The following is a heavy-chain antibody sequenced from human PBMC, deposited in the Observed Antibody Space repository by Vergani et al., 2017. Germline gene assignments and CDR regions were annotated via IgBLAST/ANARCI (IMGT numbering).Heavy chain of an antibody. CDR2: ISGHDHRT. J-gene: IGHJ6*02. D-gene: IGHD2/OR15-2a*01. CDR1: GFRFREHG. Sequence: EVQLLESGGGSVQPGESLRLSCVASGFRFREHGMNWVRQAPGKGLEWVSGISGHDHRTLYADSVKGRFIISRDNSQNTLYLQMNSLRTEDTAVYFCANSVIAGNVGVAYFGMDVWGRGTTVTVSS. V-gene: IGHV3-23*01. CDR3: ANSVIAGNVGVAYFGMDV.